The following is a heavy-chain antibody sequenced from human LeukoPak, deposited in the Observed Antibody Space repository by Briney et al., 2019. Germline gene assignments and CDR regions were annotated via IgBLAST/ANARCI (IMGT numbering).Heavy chain of an antibody. CDR3: ARDLSLGYCSGGSCYYFDY. V-gene: IGHV3-7*01. D-gene: IGHD2-15*01. CDR2: IKQDGSEK. Sequence: PGGSLRLSCAASGFTFSSHWMSWVRQAPGKGLEWVANIKQDGSEKYYVDSVKGRFTISRDNAKNSLYLQMNSLRAEDTAVYYCARDLSLGYCSGGSCYYFDYWGQGTLVTVSS. CDR1: GFTFSSHW. J-gene: IGHJ4*02.